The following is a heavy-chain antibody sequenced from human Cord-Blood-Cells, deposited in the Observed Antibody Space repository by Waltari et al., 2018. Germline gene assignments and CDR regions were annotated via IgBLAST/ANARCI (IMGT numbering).Heavy chain of an antibody. Sequence: QVQLQESGPGLVKPSETLSPTCAVSGYSISSGYYWAWIRQPPGKGLEWIGSIYHSGSTYYNPSLKSRVTISVDTSKNQFSLKLSSVTAADTAVYYCARDGEGEAAAPNWYFDLWGRGTLVTVSS. D-gene: IGHD6-13*01. CDR3: ARDGEGEAAAPNWYFDL. V-gene: IGHV4-38-2*02. CDR1: GYSISSGYY. CDR2: IYHSGST. J-gene: IGHJ2*01.